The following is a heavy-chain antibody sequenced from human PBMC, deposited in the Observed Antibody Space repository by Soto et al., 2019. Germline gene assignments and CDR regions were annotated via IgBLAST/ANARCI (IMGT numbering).Heavy chain of an antibody. CDR3: AGVRGSYFSYFDY. V-gene: IGHV1-3*01. Sequence: QVQLVQSGAEVKKPGASVKVSCKASGYTFTSYAMHWVRQAPGQRLEWMGWINAGNGNTKYSQKFQGRVTITRDTSASTAYMELSSLRSEDTAVYYCAGVRGSYFSYFDYWGQGTLVTVSS. CDR2: INAGNGNT. D-gene: IGHD1-26*01. J-gene: IGHJ4*02. CDR1: GYTFTSYA.